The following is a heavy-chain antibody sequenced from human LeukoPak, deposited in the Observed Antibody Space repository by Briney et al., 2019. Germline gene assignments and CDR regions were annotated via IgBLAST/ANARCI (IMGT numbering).Heavy chain of an antibody. CDR3: TRSAGYGFDY. CDR2: IRDRSDGQTT. D-gene: IGHD6-13*01. V-gene: IGHV3-73*01. CDR1: GFTLKNFA. Sequence: GGSLTVSCAVSGFTLKNFALHWVRQAPGKGLEWVGRIRDRSDGQTTAYAESVKGRFTISRDDSKNTAYLHMHNMKSDDTAMYFCTRSAGYGFDYWGQGTPAAVSS. J-gene: IGHJ4*02.